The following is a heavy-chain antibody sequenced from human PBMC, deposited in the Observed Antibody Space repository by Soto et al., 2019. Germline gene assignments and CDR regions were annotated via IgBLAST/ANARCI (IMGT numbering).Heavy chain of an antibody. CDR2: INHSGST. D-gene: IGHD2-15*01. J-gene: IGHJ3*02. CDR3: ARSHCSGGSCYLGAFDI. Sequence: SETLSLTCAVYGGSFSGYYWSWIRQPPGKGLEWIGEINHSGSTNYNPSLKSRVTISVDTSKNQFSLKLSSATAADTAVYYCARSHCSGGSCYLGAFDIWGQGTMVTVS. V-gene: IGHV4-34*01. CDR1: GGSFSGYY.